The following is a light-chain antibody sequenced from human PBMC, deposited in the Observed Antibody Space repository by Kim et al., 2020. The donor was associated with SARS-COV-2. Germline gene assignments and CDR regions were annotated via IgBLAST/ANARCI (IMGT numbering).Light chain of an antibody. Sequence: APGKTARITCGGNNIGSKSVHGYQQKPGQAPVLVIYYDSDRHSGIPERFSGSNSGNTATLTISRVEAGDEADYYCQVWDSSSDHRVFGGGTQLTVL. CDR2: YDS. V-gene: IGLV3-21*04. CDR3: QVWDSSSDHRV. J-gene: IGLJ3*02. CDR1: NIGSKS.